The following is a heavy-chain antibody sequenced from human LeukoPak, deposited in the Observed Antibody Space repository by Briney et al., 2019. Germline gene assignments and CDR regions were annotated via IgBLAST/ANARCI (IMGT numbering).Heavy chain of an antibody. CDR3: ARGSADGFDI. CDR1: GYTFTSYA. Sequence: ASVKVSCKPSGYTFTSYALSWVRQAPGQGLEWMGWISTYNGHTNYARKFQGRVTMTTDTSTSTSYMELRSLTSNDTAVYFCARGSADGFDIWGQGTMVIVSS. D-gene: IGHD3-10*01. J-gene: IGHJ3*02. V-gene: IGHV1-18*01. CDR2: ISTYNGHT.